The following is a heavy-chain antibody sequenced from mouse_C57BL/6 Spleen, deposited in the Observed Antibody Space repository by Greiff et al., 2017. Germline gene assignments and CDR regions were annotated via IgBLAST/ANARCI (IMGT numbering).Heavy chain of an antibody. CDR1: GFTFSSYG. J-gene: IGHJ3*01. V-gene: IGHV5-6*01. CDR3: ARNYTRFAY. D-gene: IGHD2-12*01. Sequence: EVQLVESGGDLVKPGGSLKLSCAASGFTFSSYGMSWVRQTPDKRLEWVATISSGGSYTYYPDSVKGRFTISRDNAKNTLYLQMSSLKSEDTAMYYCARNYTRFAYWGQGTLVTVSA. CDR2: ISSGGSYT.